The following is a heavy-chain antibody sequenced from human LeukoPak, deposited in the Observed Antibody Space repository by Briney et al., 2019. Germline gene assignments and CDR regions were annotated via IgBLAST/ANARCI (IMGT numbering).Heavy chain of an antibody. D-gene: IGHD5-18*01. CDR3: AKDVGTGMVDYFDY. CDR1: GFAFSSYG. J-gene: IGHJ4*02. V-gene: IGHV3-30*02. Sequence: PGGSLRLSCAASGFAFSSYGMHWVRQVPGKGLEWVAFIWYDGSNKYYADSVKGRFTISRDNSKNTLYLEMNSLRAEDTAVYYCAKDVGTGMVDYFDYWGQGTLVTVSS. CDR2: IWYDGSNK.